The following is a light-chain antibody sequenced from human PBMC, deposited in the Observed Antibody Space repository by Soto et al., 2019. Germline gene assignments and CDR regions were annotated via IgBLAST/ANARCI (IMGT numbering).Light chain of an antibody. Sequence: DIQMTQSPSSLSTSVGDRVTITCRASQGISNYLAWYQQKPGKAPKLLIYAASTLLSGVPSRFSGSGSGTDFTLTISSLQPEDVATYYCQRYNTGPPDTSGQGTKLEIK. J-gene: IGKJ2*01. CDR3: QRYNTGPPDT. CDR2: AAS. V-gene: IGKV1-27*01. CDR1: QGISNY.